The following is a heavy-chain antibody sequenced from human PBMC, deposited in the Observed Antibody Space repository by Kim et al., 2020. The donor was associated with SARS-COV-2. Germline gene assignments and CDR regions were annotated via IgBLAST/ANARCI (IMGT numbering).Heavy chain of an antibody. J-gene: IGHJ2*01. D-gene: IGHD3-3*01. CDR1: GFTLSSYG. Sequence: GGSLRLSCTASGFTLSSYGMHWVRQDPEKGLLWVSRINDDGSDTVYADFVKGRFTISRDNAENTVYLHMNSLRAEDTAVYYCARILARPLHWFFDPWGRG. V-gene: IGHV3-74*01. CDR3: ARILARPLHWFFDP. CDR2: INDDGSDT.